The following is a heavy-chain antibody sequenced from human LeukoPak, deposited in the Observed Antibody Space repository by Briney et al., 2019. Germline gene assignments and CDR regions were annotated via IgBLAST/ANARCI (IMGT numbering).Heavy chain of an antibody. D-gene: IGHD3-10*01. V-gene: IGHV4-61*01. CDR2: IHYSENT. CDR3: ARGGDYYGSGSYYAFDP. Sequence: KPSETLSLTWIVSGDSVGSGSYSWNWIRQSPGKGLEWIGCIHYSENTNYNPSLKSRVTISVDTSKNQFSLKLSSVTTADTAVYYCARGGDYYGSGSYYAFDPWGQGTLVTVSS. J-gene: IGHJ5*02. CDR1: GDSVGSGSYS.